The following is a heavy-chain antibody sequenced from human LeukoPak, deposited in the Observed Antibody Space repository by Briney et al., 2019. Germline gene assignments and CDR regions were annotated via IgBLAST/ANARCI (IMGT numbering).Heavy chain of an antibody. D-gene: IGHD2-15*01. CDR3: ARDRCSGGSCYSGH. CDR1: GFTVSSTY. V-gene: IGHV3-53*01. J-gene: IGHJ4*02. CDR2: IYSGGNI. Sequence: GGSLRLSCAASGFTVSSTYMSWVRQAPGKGLEWVSVIYSGGNIYYIDSVKGRFTISRDTSKNTLYLQMNSLRVEDTAVYYCARDRCSGGSCYSGHWGQGTLVTVSS.